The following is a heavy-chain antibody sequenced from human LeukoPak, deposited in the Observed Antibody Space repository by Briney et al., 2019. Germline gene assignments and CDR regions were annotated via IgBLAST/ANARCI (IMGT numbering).Heavy chain of an antibody. CDR2: IYYSGST. D-gene: IGHD7-27*01. J-gene: IGHJ4*02. Sequence: PSETLSLTCTVSGGSISSSSYYWGWIRQPPGKGLEWIGSIYYSGSTYYNPSLKSRVTISVDTSKNQFSLKLSSVTAADTAVYYCARDFGFYWGWDYWGQGTLVTVSS. V-gene: IGHV4-39*07. CDR1: GGSISSSSYY. CDR3: ARDFGFYWGWDY.